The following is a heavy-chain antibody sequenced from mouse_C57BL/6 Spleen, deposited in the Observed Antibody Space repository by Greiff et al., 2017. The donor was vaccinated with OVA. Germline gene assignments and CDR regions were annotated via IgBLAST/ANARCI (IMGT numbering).Heavy chain of an antibody. V-gene: IGHV5-4*01. CDR2: ISDGGSYT. J-gene: IGHJ2*01. CDR1: GFTFSSYA. Sequence: EVQGVESGGGLVTPGGSLKLSCAASGFTFSSYAMSWVRQTPEKRLEWVATISDGGSYTYYPDNVKGRFTIYRDNAKNNLYLQMSHLKAEDTAMYYCARDHKRTHFDDWGQGTTLTVSS. D-gene: IGHD6-1*01. CDR3: ARDHKRTHFDD.